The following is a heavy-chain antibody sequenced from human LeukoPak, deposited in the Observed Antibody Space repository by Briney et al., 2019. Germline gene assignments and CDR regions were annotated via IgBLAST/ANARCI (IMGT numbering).Heavy chain of an antibody. CDR3: ARPFDP. CDR1: AGSVTNGDYY. V-gene: IGHV4-34*01. J-gene: IGHJ5*02. CDR2: INHSGST. Sequence: PSETLSLTCTVSAGSVTNGDYYWSWIRQPPGKGLEWIGEINHSGSTNYNPSLKSRVTISVDTSKNQFSLKLSSVTAADTAVYYCARPFDPWGQGTLVTVSS.